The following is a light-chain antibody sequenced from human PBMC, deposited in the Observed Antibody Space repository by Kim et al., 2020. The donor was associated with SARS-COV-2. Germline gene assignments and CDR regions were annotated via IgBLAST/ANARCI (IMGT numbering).Light chain of an antibody. Sequence: PGGHTATTCRAGHGGSSSYLAWYQQKPGQAPRLLIYAASSRATGIPDRFVGGGSGTDFTLTISRLEPEDFAVYYCQHYDRSLITFGQGTRLEIK. CDR1: HGGSSSY. CDR2: AAS. V-gene: IGKV3-20*01. J-gene: IGKJ5*01. CDR3: QHYDRSLIT.